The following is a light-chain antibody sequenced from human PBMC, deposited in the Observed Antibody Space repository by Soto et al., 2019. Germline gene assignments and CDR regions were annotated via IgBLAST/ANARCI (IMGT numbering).Light chain of an antibody. CDR2: AAS. CDR1: QGIGDE. Sequence: ATPMTQIPPSLYAFVGVTITISSRASQGIGDELGWYQQKPGKAPKLLIFAASSLQSGVPSRFSGSGSGTDFTLTISSLQPEDFATYYCQQANTFPITFGQGTRLEIK. J-gene: IGKJ5*01. V-gene: IGKV1-6*01. CDR3: QQANTFPIT.